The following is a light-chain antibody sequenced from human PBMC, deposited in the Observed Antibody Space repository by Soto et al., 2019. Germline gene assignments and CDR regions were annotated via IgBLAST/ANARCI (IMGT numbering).Light chain of an antibody. CDR1: QTINTW. V-gene: IGKV1-5*01. CDR2: DAS. J-gene: IGKJ2*01. Sequence: DIQMSQSPSTLSASVGDRVTITCRASQTINTWLAWYQQKPGKAPKLLIYDASSLEAGVPSRFNGSGSGTEFTLAISSLQPDDFATYYCQQYNSYSCAFGQGTKVEIK. CDR3: QQYNSYSCA.